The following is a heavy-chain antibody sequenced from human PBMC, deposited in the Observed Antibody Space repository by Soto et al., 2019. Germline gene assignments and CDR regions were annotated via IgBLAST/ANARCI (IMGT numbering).Heavy chain of an antibody. J-gene: IGHJ4*02. Sequence: KVSCKASGYSFTSYWLSWVRQMPGKGLEWMGRIDPSDSYTNYSPSFQGHVTISAAKSISTAYLQLSSLKASDTAMYYCARHYCSGGACYSGADFDYWGQGTLVTVS. CDR1: GYSFTSYW. D-gene: IGHD2-15*01. CDR2: IDPSDSYT. CDR3: ARHYCSGGACYSGADFDY. V-gene: IGHV5-10-1*01.